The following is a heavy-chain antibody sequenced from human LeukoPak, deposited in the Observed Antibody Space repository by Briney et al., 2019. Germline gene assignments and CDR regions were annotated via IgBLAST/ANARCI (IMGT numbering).Heavy chain of an antibody. CDR3: ARRYYSSGYYFDY. CDR1: GGSISSYY. Sequence: KPSETLSLTCTVSGGSISSYYWSWIRQPPGKGLEWIGSIYHSGSTYYNPSLKSRVTISVDTSKNQFSLKLSSVTAADTAVYYCARRYYSSGYYFDYWGQGTLVTVSS. D-gene: IGHD6-19*01. V-gene: IGHV4-59*08. J-gene: IGHJ4*02. CDR2: IYHSGST.